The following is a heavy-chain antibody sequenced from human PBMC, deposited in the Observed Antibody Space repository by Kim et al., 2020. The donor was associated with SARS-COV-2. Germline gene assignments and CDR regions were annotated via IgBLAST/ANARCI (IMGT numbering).Heavy chain of an antibody. CDR3: RPGHWGAD. Sequence: GGSLRLSCTTSDLTFRNRMMNWVRQAPGKGLEWIGHVRTKTEGETTQYAASVEGRVTISRDDSKSIAYLQIGSLSSDDTAVYYCRPGHWGADWGRGTLVTVS. J-gene: IGHJ4*02. CDR1: DLTFRNRM. D-gene: IGHD7-27*01. CDR2: VRTKTEGETT. V-gene: IGHV3-49*04.